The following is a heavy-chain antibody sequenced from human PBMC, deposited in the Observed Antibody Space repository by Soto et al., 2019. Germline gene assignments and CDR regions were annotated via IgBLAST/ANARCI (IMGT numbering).Heavy chain of an antibody. Sequence: PGGSLSLSCAASGFTFSSYAMSWVRQAPGKGLEWVSGISGSGGSTYYADSVKGRFTISRDNAKNTLYLQMNSLRAEDTAVYYCVRTSLVVAAATREDYWGQGTLVTVSS. V-gene: IGHV3-23*01. D-gene: IGHD2-15*01. J-gene: IGHJ4*02. CDR1: GFTFSSYA. CDR3: VRTSLVVAAATREDY. CDR2: ISGSGGST.